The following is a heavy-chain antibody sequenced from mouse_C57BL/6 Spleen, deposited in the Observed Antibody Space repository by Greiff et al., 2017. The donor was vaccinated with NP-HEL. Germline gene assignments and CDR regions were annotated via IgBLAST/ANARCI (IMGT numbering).Heavy chain of an antibody. V-gene: IGHV1-15*01. CDR3: TRRGGLAYYSNYGAMDY. D-gene: IGHD2-5*01. Sequence: VQLQQSGAELVRPGASVTLSCKASGYTFTDYEMHWVKQTPVHGLEWIGAIDPETGGTAYNQKFKGKAILTADKSSSTAYMELRSLTSEDSAVYYCTRRGGLAYYSNYGAMDYWGQGTSVTVSS. J-gene: IGHJ4*01. CDR2: IDPETGGT. CDR1: GYTFTDYE.